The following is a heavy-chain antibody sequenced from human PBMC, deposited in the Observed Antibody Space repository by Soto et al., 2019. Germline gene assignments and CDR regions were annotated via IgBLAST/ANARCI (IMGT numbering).Heavy chain of an antibody. CDR2: IHLDGSEK. CDR1: GFTFSDDC. CDR3: ARVGGSWYSDL. V-gene: IGHV3-7*02. Sequence: LRXSCAASGFTFSDDCMSWVRQTPGKGLEWVGNIHLDGSEKYYAGFVKGRFTFSRDNVKNSLYLQMNSLRAEDTAVYYCARVGGSWYSDLWGRGTLVTVSS. J-gene: IGHJ2*01.